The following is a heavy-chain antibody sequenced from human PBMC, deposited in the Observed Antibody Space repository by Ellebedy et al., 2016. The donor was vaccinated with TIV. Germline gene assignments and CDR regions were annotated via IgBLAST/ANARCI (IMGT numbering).Heavy chain of an antibody. D-gene: IGHD1-1*01. CDR1: GYTFTSYA. V-gene: IGHV1-3*01. CDR2: INAGNGNT. CDR3: AYSTGTAYDYGMDV. J-gene: IGHJ6*02. Sequence: AASVKVSCKASGYTFTSYAMHWVRQAPGQRLEWMGWINAGNGNTKYSQKFQGRVTITRDTSASTPHMELSSLRSEDTAVYYCAYSTGTAYDYGMDVWGQGTTVTVSS.